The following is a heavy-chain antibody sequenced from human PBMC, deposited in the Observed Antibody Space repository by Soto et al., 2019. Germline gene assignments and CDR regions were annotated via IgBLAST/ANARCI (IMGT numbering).Heavy chain of an antibody. D-gene: IGHD3-3*01. CDR3: ARVRGGGVLTVLRFLEWSSDY. J-gene: IGHJ4*02. CDR2: IYYSGST. V-gene: IGHV4-30-4*01. CDR1: GGSISSGDYY. Sequence: SETLSLTCTVSGGSISSGDYYWSWIRQPPGKGLEWIGYIYYSGSTYYNPSLKSRVTISVDTSKNQFSLKLSSVTAADTAVYYCARVRGGGVLTVLRFLEWSSDYWGQGTLVTV.